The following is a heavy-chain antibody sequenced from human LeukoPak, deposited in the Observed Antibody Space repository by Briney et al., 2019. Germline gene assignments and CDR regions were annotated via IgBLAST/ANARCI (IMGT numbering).Heavy chain of an antibody. CDR3: ARGLDY. CDR2: INSDGSST. CDR1: GFIFSSHW. Sequence: GGSLRLSCAASGFIFSSHWMYWVRQIPGKGLMGVSRINSDGSSTSYADSVKGRFTISRDNAKNTLYLQMNSLRAEDTAVYYCARGLDYWGQGTLVTVSS. V-gene: IGHV3-74*01. J-gene: IGHJ4*02. D-gene: IGHD3-16*01.